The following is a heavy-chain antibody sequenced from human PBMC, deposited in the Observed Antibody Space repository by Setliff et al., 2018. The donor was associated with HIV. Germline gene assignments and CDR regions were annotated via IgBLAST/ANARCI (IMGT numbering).Heavy chain of an antibody. Sequence: SVKVSCKASGGTFSSYAISWVRQAPGQGLEWMGGIIPIFGTANYAQKFQGRVTITTDESTSTAYMELSSLRSEDTAVYYCARGEVTAISDYYYMDVWGEGTMVTVSS. D-gene: IGHD2-21*02. J-gene: IGHJ6*03. V-gene: IGHV1-69*05. CDR2: IIPIFGTA. CDR3: ARGEVTAISDYYYMDV. CDR1: GGTFSSYA.